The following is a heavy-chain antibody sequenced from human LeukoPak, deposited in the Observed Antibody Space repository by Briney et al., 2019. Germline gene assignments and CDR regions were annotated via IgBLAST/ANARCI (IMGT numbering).Heavy chain of an antibody. V-gene: IGHV4-39*01. J-gene: IGHJ4*02. CDR2: IYYSGNT. D-gene: IGHD3/OR15-3a*01. Sequence: SETLSLTCTVSGGSITSSSYYWDWIRQPPGKGLEWIGSIYYSGNTYYNASLKSQVSISIDTSKNQFSLRLTSVTAADTAVYYCARQTGSGLFILPGGQGTLVTVSS. CDR3: ARQTGSGLFILP. CDR1: GGSITSSSYY.